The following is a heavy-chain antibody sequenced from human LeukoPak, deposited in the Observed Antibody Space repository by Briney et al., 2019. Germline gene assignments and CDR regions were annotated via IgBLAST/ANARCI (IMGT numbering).Heavy chain of an antibody. CDR2: IKSDGST. Sequence: GSLRLSCEASGFTFSSYWMHWVRQAPGKGLVWVSLIKSDGSTNYADSVKGRFTISRDNAKNTLYLQMNSLRAEDTAVYYCARDRGYTFDIWGQGTMLPVSS. CDR1: GFTFSSYW. D-gene: IGHD1-1*01. V-gene: IGHV3-74*01. J-gene: IGHJ3*02. CDR3: ARDRGYTFDI.